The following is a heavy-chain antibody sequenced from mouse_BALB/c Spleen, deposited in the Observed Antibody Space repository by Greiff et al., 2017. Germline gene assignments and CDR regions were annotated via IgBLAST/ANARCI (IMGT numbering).Heavy chain of an antibody. D-gene: IGHD2-14*01. V-gene: IGHV5-6-5*01. CDR2: ISSGGST. CDR3: ARGLDYRYDDYFDY. Sequence: EVHLVESGGGLVKPGGSLKLSCAASGFTFSSYAMSWVRQTPEKRLEWVASISSGGSTYYPDSVKGRFTISRDNARNILYLQMSSLRSEDTAMYYCARGLDYRYDDYFDYWGQGTTLTVSS. J-gene: IGHJ2*01. CDR1: GFTFSSYA.